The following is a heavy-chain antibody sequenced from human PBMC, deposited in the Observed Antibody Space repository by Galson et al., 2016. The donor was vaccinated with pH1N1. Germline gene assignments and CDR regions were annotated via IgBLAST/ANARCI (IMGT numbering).Heavy chain of an antibody. J-gene: IGHJ4*02. D-gene: IGHD1-1*01. CDR1: GYTFTTFG. V-gene: IGHV1-18*01. CDR2: ISTSKGNT. CDR3: ARDQNWNLDY. Sequence: SVKVSCKASGYTFTTFGISWVRQAPGKGLEWLGWISTSKGNTKNAQRLLDRVTMTRDTSTSTVFMELTSLRSDDTAIYYCARDQNWNLDYWGQGTLVTVS.